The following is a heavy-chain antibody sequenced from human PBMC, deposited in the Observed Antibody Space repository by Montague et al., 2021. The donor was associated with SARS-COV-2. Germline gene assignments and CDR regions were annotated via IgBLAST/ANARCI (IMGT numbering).Heavy chain of an antibody. V-gene: IGHV4-61*01. CDR1: GGSVNSGSYH. Sequence: SETLSLTCTVSGGSVNSGSYHWNWIRQPPGKGLEWIGYIYYSGSTSYNPSLKSRVTISLDTSKNQFSRNLTSVTAADTALYFCARELEIHDFLSGYYIGDWGQGTLVTVSS. CDR3: ARELEIHDFLSGYYIGD. J-gene: IGHJ4*02. CDR2: IYYSGST. D-gene: IGHD3-3*01.